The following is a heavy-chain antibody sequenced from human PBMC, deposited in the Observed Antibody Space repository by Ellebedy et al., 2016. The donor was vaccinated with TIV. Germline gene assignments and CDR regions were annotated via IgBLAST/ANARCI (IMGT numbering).Heavy chain of an antibody. CDR3: ARWRGSNSFES. D-gene: IGHD3-10*01. Sequence: MPSETLSLTCTVSGGSITSYYWSWIRQPPGKGLEWIGYVYYSGTTNYNPSLKSRVTISVDTSKNQFSLRLSSVTAADTAIYYCARWRGSNSFESWGQGTLVTVSP. CDR1: GGSITSYY. J-gene: IGHJ5*01. V-gene: IGHV4-59*01. CDR2: VYYSGTT.